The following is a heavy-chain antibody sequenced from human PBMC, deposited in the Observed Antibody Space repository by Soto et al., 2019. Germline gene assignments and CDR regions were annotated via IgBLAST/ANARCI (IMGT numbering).Heavy chain of an antibody. CDR1: GFTFSSYA. D-gene: IGHD3-22*01. CDR2: ISYDGSNK. Sequence: PGGSLRLSCAASGFTFSSYAMHWVRQAPGKGLEWVAVISYDGSNKYYADSVKGRFTISRDNSKNTLYLQMNSLRAEDTAVYYCARELVYDSSAIIDYWGQGTLVTVSS. V-gene: IGHV3-30-3*01. J-gene: IGHJ4*02. CDR3: ARELVYDSSAIIDY.